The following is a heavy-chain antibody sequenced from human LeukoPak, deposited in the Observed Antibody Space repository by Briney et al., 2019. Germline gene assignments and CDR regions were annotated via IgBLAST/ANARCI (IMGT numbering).Heavy chain of an antibody. CDR3: AKVSIEEYCSGGSCYRDY. D-gene: IGHD2-15*01. CDR2: ISGSGGST. V-gene: IGHV3-23*01. Sequence: GGSLRLSCAACGFTFSSYAMSWVRQAPGKGLVWVSAISGSGGSTYYADSVKGRFTISRDNSKNTLYLQMNSLRAEDTAVYYCAKVSIEEYCSGGSCYRDYWGQGTLVTVSS. CDR1: GFTFSSYA. J-gene: IGHJ4*02.